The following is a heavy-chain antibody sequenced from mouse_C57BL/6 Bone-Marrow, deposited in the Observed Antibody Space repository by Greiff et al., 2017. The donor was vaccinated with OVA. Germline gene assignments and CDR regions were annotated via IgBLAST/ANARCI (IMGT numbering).Heavy chain of an antibody. J-gene: IGHJ4*01. V-gene: IGHV1-58*01. Sequence: VQLQQSGAELVRPGSSVKMSCKTSGYTFTGYGINWVKQRPGQGLEWIGYICIGNGYTEYKEQFKGKATLTSDTSSSTAYMQLSSLTSEDSAIYFCARSEDNEVYYYAMDYWGQGTSVTVSS. CDR2: ICIGNGYT. CDR1: GYTFTGYG. CDR3: ARSEDNEVYYYAMDY. D-gene: IGHD1-3*01.